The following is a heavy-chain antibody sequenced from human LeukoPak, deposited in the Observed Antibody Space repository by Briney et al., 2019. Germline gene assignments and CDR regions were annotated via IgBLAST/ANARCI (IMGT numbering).Heavy chain of an antibody. J-gene: IGHJ4*02. CDR2: ITAYNGNT. Sequence: ASVKVSCKASGYSFDNYGISWVRQAPGRGLEWMGWITAYNGNTHYAQKFQGRVTMTTAISPRTAYMELRSLRADDMAVYFCARYRSPNRGWFDYWGQGTLVTVSS. D-gene: IGHD6-19*01. CDR1: GYSFDNYG. CDR3: ARYRSPNRGWFDY. V-gene: IGHV1-18*03.